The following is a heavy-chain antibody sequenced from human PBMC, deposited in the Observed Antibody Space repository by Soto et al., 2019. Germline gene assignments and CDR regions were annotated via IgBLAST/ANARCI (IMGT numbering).Heavy chain of an antibody. J-gene: IGHJ6*03. CDR1: GFTFSSYI. Sequence: PGGSLRLSCAASGFTFSSYIMNWVRQAPGKGLEWVSSISSSSSYIYYADSVKGRFTISGDNAKNSLYLQMNSLRAEDTAVYYCARGNYYDYIWGSYRHYYYYYMDVWGKGTTVTVSS. CDR3: ARGNYYDYIWGSYRHYYYYYMDV. D-gene: IGHD3-16*02. V-gene: IGHV3-21*01. CDR2: ISSSSSYI.